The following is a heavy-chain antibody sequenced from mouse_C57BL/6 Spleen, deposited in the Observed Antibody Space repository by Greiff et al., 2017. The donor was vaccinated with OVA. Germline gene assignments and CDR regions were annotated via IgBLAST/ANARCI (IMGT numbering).Heavy chain of an antibody. D-gene: IGHD3-2*02. CDR3: ARERDSSGLYYAMDY. CDR1: GYAFSSSW. V-gene: IGHV1-82*01. CDR2: IYPGDGDT. J-gene: IGHJ4*01. Sequence: VQLQQSGPELVKPGASVKISCKASGYAFSSSWMNWVKQRPGKGLEWIGRIYPGDGDTNYNGKFKGKATLTADKSSSTAYMQLRSLTSEDSAVYFCARERDSSGLYYAMDYWGQGTSVTVSS.